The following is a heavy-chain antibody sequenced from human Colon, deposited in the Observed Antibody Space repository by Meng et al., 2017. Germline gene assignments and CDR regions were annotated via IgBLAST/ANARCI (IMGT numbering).Heavy chain of an antibody. CDR3: ARRVRGDISWFEP. CDR2: INHSGST. V-gene: IGHV4-34*01. D-gene: IGHD3-10*01. J-gene: IGHJ5*02. Sequence: LLLQWCAGLFLASYTLCLTCAVYCGSFSGYYWSWLRQTPGTGLEWIGEINHSGSTNNNPSLKSRVTISVDTSKKQFYLKLSSVSAADTAVYYCARRVRGDISWFEPWGQGTLVTASS. CDR1: CGSFSGYY.